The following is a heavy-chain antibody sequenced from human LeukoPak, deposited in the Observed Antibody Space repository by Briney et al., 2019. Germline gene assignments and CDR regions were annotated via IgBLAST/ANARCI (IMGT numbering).Heavy chain of an antibody. D-gene: IGHD6-13*01. CDR2: INHDGGLT. J-gene: IGHJ3*01. CDR1: GFTFSNYQ. V-gene: IGHV3-74*01. CDR3: AREEHRLAEAGTSAFDL. Sequence: PGGSLILSCEGSGFTFSNYQMNWLRQAPGRGLQRVSHINHDGGLTNYAHSEKGRFTISRDNATNTVYLQMSSLRVEDTAIYFCAREEHRLAEAGTSAFDLGGQGTLVTVSP.